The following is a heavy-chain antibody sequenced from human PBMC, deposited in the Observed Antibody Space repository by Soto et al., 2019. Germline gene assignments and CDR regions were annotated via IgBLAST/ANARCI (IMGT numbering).Heavy chain of an antibody. V-gene: IGHV3-30-3*01. CDR3: ARATTTVVTPYYFDY. Sequence: QVQLVESGGGVVQPGRSLRLSCAASGFTFSSYAMHWVRQAPGKGLEWVAVISYDGSNKYYADSVKGRFTISRDNSKNTLYLGMNSLRAEDTAVYYCARATTTVVTPYYFDYWGQGPLVTVSS. CDR1: GFTFSSYA. J-gene: IGHJ4*02. CDR2: ISYDGSNK. D-gene: IGHD4-17*01.